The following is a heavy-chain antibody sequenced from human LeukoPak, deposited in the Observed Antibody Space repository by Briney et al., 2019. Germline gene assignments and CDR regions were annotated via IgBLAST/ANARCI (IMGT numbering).Heavy chain of an antibody. J-gene: IGHJ4*02. V-gene: IGHV1-69*13. CDR2: IIPIFGTA. Sequence: SVKVSCKASGGTFSSYAISWVRQAPGQGLEWMGGIIPIFGTANYAQKFQGRVTITADESTGTAYMELSSLRSEDTAVYYCARDYGAKRVFDYWGQGTLVTVSS. D-gene: IGHD4-23*01. CDR3: ARDYGAKRVFDY. CDR1: GGTFSSYA.